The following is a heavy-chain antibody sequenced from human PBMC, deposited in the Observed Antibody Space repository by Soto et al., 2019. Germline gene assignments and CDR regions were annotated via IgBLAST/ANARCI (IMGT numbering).Heavy chain of an antibody. J-gene: IGHJ4*02. CDR1: GGSISSYY. CDR3: ARESEGGSAGY. D-gene: IGHD5-12*01. V-gene: IGHV4-59*01. Sequence: PSETLSLTCTVSGGSISSYYWSWIRQPPGKGLEWIGYIYYSGSTNYNPSLKSRVTISVDTSKNQFSLKLSSVTAADTAVYYCARESEGGSAGYWGQGTLVTVSS. CDR2: IYYSGST.